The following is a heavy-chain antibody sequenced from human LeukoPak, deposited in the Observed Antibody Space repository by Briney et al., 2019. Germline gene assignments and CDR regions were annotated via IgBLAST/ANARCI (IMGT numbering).Heavy chain of an antibody. CDR1: GYTFTSYD. D-gene: IGHD2-21*01. V-gene: IGHV1-8*01. CDR3: ARDKTYCGGDCYSGDY. J-gene: IGHJ4*02. Sequence: ASVKVSCKASGYTFTSYDINWVRQATGQGLEWMGWMNPNSGNTGYAQKFQGRVTMTRNTSISTAYMELSSLRSEDTAVYYCARDKTYCGGDCYSGDYWGQGTLVTVSS. CDR2: MNPNSGNT.